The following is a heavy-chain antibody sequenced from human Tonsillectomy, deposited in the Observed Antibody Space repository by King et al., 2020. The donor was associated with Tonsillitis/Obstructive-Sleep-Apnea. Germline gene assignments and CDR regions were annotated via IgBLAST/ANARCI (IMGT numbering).Heavy chain of an antibody. CDR3: AREKPEVVGATLDYYYYYMDV. CDR1: GGTFSSYA. Sequence: FQLVQSGAEVKKPGSSVKVSCKASGGTFSSYAISWVRQAPGQGLEWMGRIIPILGIANYAQKFQGRVTITADKSTSTAYMELSSLRSEDTAVYYCAREKPEVVGATLDYYYYYMDVWGKGTTVTVSS. J-gene: IGHJ6*03. CDR2: IIPILGIA. V-gene: IGHV1-69*04. D-gene: IGHD1-26*01.